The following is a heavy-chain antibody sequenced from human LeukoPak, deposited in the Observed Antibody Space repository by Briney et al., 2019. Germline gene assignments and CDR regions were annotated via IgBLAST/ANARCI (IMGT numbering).Heavy chain of an antibody. CDR1: GFTFSSYA. Sequence: GGSLRLSCAASGFTFSSYAMSWVRQAPGEGLEWVSGISWNSGSIGYADSVKGRFTISRDNAKNSLYLQMNSLRAEDTALYYCAKARSGGVIVPRYFDYWGQGTLVTVSS. D-gene: IGHD3-16*02. CDR2: ISWNSGSI. CDR3: AKARSGGVIVPRYFDY. J-gene: IGHJ4*02. V-gene: IGHV3-9*01.